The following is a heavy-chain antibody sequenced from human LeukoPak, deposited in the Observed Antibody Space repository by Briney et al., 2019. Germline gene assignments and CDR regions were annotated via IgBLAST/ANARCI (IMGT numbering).Heavy chain of an antibody. CDR2: TNGDGSST. D-gene: IGHD6-13*01. CDR1: GFTFSSYW. V-gene: IGHV3-74*01. J-gene: IGHJ4*02. CDR3: AKDRDGSSSWYNY. Sequence: GGSLRLSCAASGFTFSSYWMHWVRQAPGKGLVWVSRTNGDGSSTTYADSVKGRLTISRDNAKNTLYLQMNSLRAEDTAVYYCAKDRDGSSSWYNYWGQGTLVTVSS.